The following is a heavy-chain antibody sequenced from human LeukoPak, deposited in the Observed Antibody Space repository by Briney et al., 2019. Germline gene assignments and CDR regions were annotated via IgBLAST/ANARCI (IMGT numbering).Heavy chain of an antibody. CDR3: AREIGLLDY. J-gene: IGHJ4*02. Sequence: GGSLRLSCAASGVTFSNYAMSWVRQAPGKGLEWVSSIGGSGDITYYADSVKGRFTLSRGNSKNTLYLQMNSLRSEDTAVYYCAREIGLLDYWGQGNLVTVSS. CDR1: GVTFSNYA. V-gene: IGHV3-23*01. D-gene: IGHD5/OR15-5a*01. CDR2: IGGSGDIT.